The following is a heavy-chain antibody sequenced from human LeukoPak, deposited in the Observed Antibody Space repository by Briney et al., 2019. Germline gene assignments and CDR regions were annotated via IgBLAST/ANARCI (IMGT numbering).Heavy chain of an antibody. CDR2: IIPILGIA. V-gene: IGHV1-69*02. D-gene: IGHD6-19*01. J-gene: IGHJ4*02. Sequence: GASVKVSCKASGGTFSSYTISWVRQAPGHGLEWVGRIIPILGIANYAQKFQGRVTITADKSTSTAYMELSSLRSEDTAVYYCARGVAGGWVLFDYWGQGTLVTVSS. CDR3: ARGVAGGWVLFDY. CDR1: GGTFSSYT.